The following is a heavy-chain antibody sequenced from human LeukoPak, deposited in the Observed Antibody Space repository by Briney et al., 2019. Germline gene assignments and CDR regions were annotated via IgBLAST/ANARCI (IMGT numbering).Heavy chain of an antibody. CDR2: IYHTGNT. CDR3: ARGNYGSGSYYVVDFDY. V-gene: IGHV4-59*01. Sequence: SETLSPTCSVSNDSIRNYYWSWIRQPPGKALEWIGYIYHTGNTNYNPSLKSRLTMSIDTSKNQFSLNLNSVTAADTAVYYCARGNYGSGSYYVVDFDYWGQGTLVTVSS. D-gene: IGHD3-10*01. CDR1: NDSIRNYY. J-gene: IGHJ4*02.